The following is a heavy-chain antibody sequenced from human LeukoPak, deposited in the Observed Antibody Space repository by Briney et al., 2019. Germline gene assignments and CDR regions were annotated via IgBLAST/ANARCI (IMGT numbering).Heavy chain of an antibody. J-gene: IGHJ4*02. CDR3: ARGYSALYYYGSGSPDGY. V-gene: IGHV3-66*01. CDR2: IYSGGST. CDR1: GFTVSSNY. D-gene: IGHD3-10*01. Sequence: PGGSLRLSCAASGFTVSSNYMSWVRRAPGKGLEWVSVIYSGGSTYYADSVKGRFTISRDNSKNTLYLQMNSLRAEDTAVYYCARGYSALYYYGSGSPDGYWGQGTLVTVSS.